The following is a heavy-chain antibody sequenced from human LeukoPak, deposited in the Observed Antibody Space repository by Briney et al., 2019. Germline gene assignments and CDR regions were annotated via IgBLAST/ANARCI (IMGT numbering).Heavy chain of an antibody. J-gene: IGHJ4*02. D-gene: IGHD5-18*01. CDR2: IYYSGST. CDR1: GGSISSSSYY. CDR3: ARYSYGSVDY. V-gene: IGHV4-39*07. Sequence: SETLSLTCTVSGGSISSSSYYWGWIRQPPGEGLEWIGSIYYSGSTYYNPSLKSRVTISVDTSKNQFSLKLSSVTAADTAVYYCARYSYGSVDYWGQGTLVTVSS.